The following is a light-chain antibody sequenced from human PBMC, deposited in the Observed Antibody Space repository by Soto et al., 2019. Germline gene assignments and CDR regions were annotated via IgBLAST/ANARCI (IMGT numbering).Light chain of an antibody. Sequence: DIQMTQSPATLSASVGDRVTITCRASQSVRSWLAWYQQKPGTAPKLLIYDASSLESGVPSRFSGSGSGTEFTLSISGLQPDDLATYYCQQYKSYSPLTFGGGTKVDIK. CDR3: QQYKSYSPLT. CDR1: QSVRSW. CDR2: DAS. V-gene: IGKV1-5*01. J-gene: IGKJ4*01.